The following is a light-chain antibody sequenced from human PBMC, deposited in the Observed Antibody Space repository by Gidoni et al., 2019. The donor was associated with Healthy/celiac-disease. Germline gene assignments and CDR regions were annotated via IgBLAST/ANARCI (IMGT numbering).Light chain of an antibody. J-gene: IGLJ2*01. V-gene: IGLV1-40*01. CDR2: GNS. CDR3: QSYDSSLSGSV. CDR1: SPNIGAGYD. Sequence: QSVLTQPPSVSGAPGQRVTISCTGSSPNIGAGYDVHWYQKLPGTAPNLLIYGNSNRPSGVPDRFSGSKSGTSASLAITGLQAEDEADYYCQSYDSSLSGSVFGGGTKLTVL.